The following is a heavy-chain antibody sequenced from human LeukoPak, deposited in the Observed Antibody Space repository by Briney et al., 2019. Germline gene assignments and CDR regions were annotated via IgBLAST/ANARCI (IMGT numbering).Heavy chain of an antibody. J-gene: IGHJ4*02. CDR1: GGSISSYY. V-gene: IGHV4-59*01. D-gene: IGHD7-27*01. Sequence: VKPSETLSLTSTVSGGSISSYYWSWIRQPPGKGLEWIGYIYYSGYTNYNPSLKSRVTISIDTSKNQFSLKLSSVTAADTAVYYCARGERLGLDYWGQGTLVTVSS. CDR3: ARGERLGLDY. CDR2: IYYSGYT.